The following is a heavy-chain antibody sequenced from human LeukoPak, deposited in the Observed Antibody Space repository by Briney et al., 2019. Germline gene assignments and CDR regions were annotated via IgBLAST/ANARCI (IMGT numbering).Heavy chain of an antibody. D-gene: IGHD5-12*01. J-gene: IGHJ4*02. Sequence: SETLSLTCAVYGGSFSGYYWSWIRQPPGKGLEWIGEINHSGSTNYNPSLESRVTISVDTSKNQFSLKLSSVTAADTAVYYCARGGGYGEMRYWGQGTLVTVSS. CDR3: ARGGGYGEMRY. CDR2: INHSGST. CDR1: GGSFSGYY. V-gene: IGHV4-34*01.